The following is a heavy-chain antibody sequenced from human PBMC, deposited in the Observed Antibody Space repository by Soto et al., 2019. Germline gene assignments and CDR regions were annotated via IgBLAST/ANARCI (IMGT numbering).Heavy chain of an antibody. Sequence: QVQLVQSGAEVKKPGASVKVSCKASGYTFTSYYMHCVRQAPGQGLERMGIIKPSGGSTSYAQKFQGRVTMTRDTSTSPVYMELSSLRSEDTAVYYCERAQRSSSWNESTYGYWGQGTLVTVSS. CDR2: IKPSGGST. D-gene: IGHD6-13*01. CDR1: GYTFTSYY. V-gene: IGHV1-46*01. CDR3: ERAQRSSSWNESTYGY. J-gene: IGHJ4*02.